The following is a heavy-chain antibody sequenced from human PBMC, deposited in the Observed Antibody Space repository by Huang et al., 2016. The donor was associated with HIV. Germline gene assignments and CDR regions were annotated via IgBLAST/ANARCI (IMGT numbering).Heavy chain of an antibody. D-gene: IGHD6-19*01. J-gene: IGHJ5*02. Sequence: EVQVVESGGDLVQPGGSLRLSCAASGFTFSSYWMSWVRQPPGKGLEWVANIKQDGSRKYYVESVKGRFTISRDNANNSLYLQMNSLRAEDTAVYYCARTVAVAGRPNWFDPWGQGTLVTVSS. CDR2: IKQDGSRK. CDR3: ARTVAVAGRPNWFDP. CDR1: GFTFSSYW. V-gene: IGHV3-7*01.